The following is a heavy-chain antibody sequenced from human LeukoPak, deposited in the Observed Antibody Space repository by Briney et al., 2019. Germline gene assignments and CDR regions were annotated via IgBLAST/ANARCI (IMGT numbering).Heavy chain of an antibody. V-gene: IGHV3-21*01. CDR2: ISSSSSYI. D-gene: IGHD6-19*01. J-gene: IGHJ4*02. CDR3: ASFSSGWSDPHFDY. Sequence: GGSLRLSCAASGFTFSSYSMNWVRQAPGKGLEWVSSISSSSSYIYYADSVKGRFTISIDNAKNSLYLQMNSLRAEDTAVYYCASFSSGWSDPHFDYWGQGTLVTVSS. CDR1: GFTFSSYS.